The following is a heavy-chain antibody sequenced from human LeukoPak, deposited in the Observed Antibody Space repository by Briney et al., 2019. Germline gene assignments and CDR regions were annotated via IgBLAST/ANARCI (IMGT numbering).Heavy chain of an antibody. D-gene: IGHD1-26*01. Sequence: SETLSLTCTVSGGSISSGGYYWSWIRQPPGKGLEWIGEINHSGSTNYNPSLKSRVTISVDTSKNQFSLKLSSVTAADTAVYYCARSQGGSYYYWGQGTLVTVSS. CDR1: GGSISSGGYY. CDR3: ARSQGGSYYY. CDR2: INHSGST. J-gene: IGHJ4*01. V-gene: IGHV4-39*07.